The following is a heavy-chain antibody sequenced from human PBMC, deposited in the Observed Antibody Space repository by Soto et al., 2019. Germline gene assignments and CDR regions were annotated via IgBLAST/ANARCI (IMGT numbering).Heavy chain of an antibody. D-gene: IGHD3-10*01. CDR3: AIGSGSGSYAVDY. J-gene: IGHJ4*02. CDR2: IIPILGIA. CDR1: GGTFSSYI. V-gene: IGHV1-69*02. Sequence: QVQLVQSGAEVKKPGSSVKVSCKASGGTFSSYIISWVRQAPGQGLEWMGRIIPILGIANYAQKFQGRVTITADKSTSTAYMELSSLRSEDTAVYYCAIGSGSGSYAVDYGGQGTLVTVSS.